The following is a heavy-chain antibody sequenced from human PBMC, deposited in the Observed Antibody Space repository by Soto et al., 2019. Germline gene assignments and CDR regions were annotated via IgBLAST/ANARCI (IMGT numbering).Heavy chain of an antibody. J-gene: IGHJ4*02. Sequence: SETLSLTCTVSGGSISRYYWSWIRQPAGEGLEWSGRIYTSGSTNYNPSLKSRVTMSVDTCKNQFSLKLSAEAAADRAVYYCVIVAAYTVFSVVDWGQGTLGTVSS. V-gene: IGHV4-4*07. CDR2: IYTSGST. D-gene: IGHD4-4*01. CDR1: GGSISRYY. CDR3: VIVAAYTVFSVVD.